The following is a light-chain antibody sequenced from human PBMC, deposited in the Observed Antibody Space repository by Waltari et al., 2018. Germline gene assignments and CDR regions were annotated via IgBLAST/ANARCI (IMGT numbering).Light chain of an antibody. CDR3: VLSMRSAMWV. CDR2: DTN. Sequence: WFQQPPGQAPRTLIFDTNNHHSGAPARFSGSLLDSKAALTLSGAQADDESDYYCVLSMRSAMWVFGGGTKLTVL. J-gene: IGLJ3*02. V-gene: IGLV8-61*01.